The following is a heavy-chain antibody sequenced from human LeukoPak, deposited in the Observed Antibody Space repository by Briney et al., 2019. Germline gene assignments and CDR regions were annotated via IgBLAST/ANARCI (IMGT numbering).Heavy chain of an antibody. CDR1: GYTFTGYY. CDR3: ASCYTSNFPFDY. V-gene: IGHV1-2*02. CDR2: INPNSGGT. J-gene: IGHJ4*02. D-gene: IGHD2-2*02. Sequence: ASVKVSCKASGYTFTGYYMHWVRQAPRQGLEWMGWINPNSGGTNYAQKFQGRVTMTRDTSISTAYMELSRLRSDDTAVYYCASCYTSNFPFDYWGQGTLVTVSS.